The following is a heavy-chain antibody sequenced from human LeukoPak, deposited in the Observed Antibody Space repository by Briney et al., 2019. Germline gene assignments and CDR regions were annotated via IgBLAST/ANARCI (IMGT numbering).Heavy chain of an antibody. CDR3: AREGVTAMVMYYFDY. V-gene: IGHV3-64*04. D-gene: IGHD5-18*01. CDR1: GFTFSSYA. Sequence: GGSLRLSCSASGFTFSSYAMHWVRQAPGKGLEYVSAISSNGGSTYYADSVKGRFTISRDNSKNTLYLQMNSLRAEDTAVYYCAREGVTAMVMYYFDYWGQGTLVTVSS. J-gene: IGHJ4*02. CDR2: ISSNGGST.